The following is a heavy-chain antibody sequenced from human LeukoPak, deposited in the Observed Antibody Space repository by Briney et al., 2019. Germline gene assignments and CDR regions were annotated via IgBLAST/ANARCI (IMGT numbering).Heavy chain of an antibody. Sequence: PSETLSLTCTVSGGSISSHYWTWIRQSPVKGLEWIGDISNSGSTSYNPSLKSRVTISIDTSKNQFSLKLSSVTAADTAVYYCARGITIFGVVPFDYWGQGTLVTVSS. CDR3: ARGITIFGVVPFDY. CDR2: ISNSGST. CDR1: GGSISSHY. V-gene: IGHV4-59*11. J-gene: IGHJ4*02. D-gene: IGHD3-3*01.